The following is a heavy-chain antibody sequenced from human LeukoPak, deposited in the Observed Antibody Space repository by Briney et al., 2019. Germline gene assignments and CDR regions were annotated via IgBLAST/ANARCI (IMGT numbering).Heavy chain of an antibody. V-gene: IGHV3-9*01. Sequence: GGSLRLSCAVSGFTFDDYAMHWVRQVPGKGLEWVSGINWNSDSIGYVDSVKGRFTISRDNAKNSLYLQMNSLRAEDTAVYCCARAVGYCSGGSCYGPHYYYYYMDVWGKGTTVTVSS. CDR1: GFTFDDYA. J-gene: IGHJ6*03. CDR2: INWNSDSI. D-gene: IGHD2-15*01. CDR3: ARAVGYCSGGSCYGPHYYYYYMDV.